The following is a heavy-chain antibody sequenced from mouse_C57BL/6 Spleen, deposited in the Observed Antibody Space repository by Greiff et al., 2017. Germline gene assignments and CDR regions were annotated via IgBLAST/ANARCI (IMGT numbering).Heavy chain of an antibody. D-gene: IGHD3-2*02. CDR3: ARTAQAPDYFDY. Sequence: EVQLVESGGGLVKPGGSLKLSCAASGFTFSDYGMHWVRQAPEKGLEWVAYISSGSSTIYYADTVKGRFTISRDNAKNTLFQQMASLRSENTAMYYCARTAQAPDYFDYWGQGTTLTVSS. CDR2: ISSGSSTI. CDR1: GFTFSDYG. J-gene: IGHJ2*01. V-gene: IGHV5-17*01.